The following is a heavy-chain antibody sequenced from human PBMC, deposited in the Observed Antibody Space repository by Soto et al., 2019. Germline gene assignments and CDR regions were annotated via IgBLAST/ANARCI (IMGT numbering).Heavy chain of an antibody. CDR3: ATYRLLNLFSSGYPFDY. J-gene: IGHJ4*02. V-gene: IGHV3-30-3*01. D-gene: IGHD3-22*01. CDR1: GFTFSSYA. Sequence: GGSLRLSCAASGFTFSSYAMHWVRQAPGKGLEWVAVISYDGSNKYYADSVKGRFTISRDNSKNTLYLQMNSLRAEDTAVYYCATYRLLNLFSSGYPFDYWGQGTLVTVSS. CDR2: ISYDGSNK.